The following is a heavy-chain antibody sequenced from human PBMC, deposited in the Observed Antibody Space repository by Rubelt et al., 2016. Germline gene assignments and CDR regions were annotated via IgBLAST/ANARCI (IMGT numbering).Heavy chain of an antibody. V-gene: IGHV3-23*01. CDR2: ISGRGDTT. Sequence: EVQLLESGGGLVQPGGSLRLSCAASGFTFSNYGMNWPRQAPGKGLEWVSAISGRGDTTYYADSVKGGFAISRDNSKDTLYRQMNSLRAENTALYYCAGGRSFGYFDYWGQGTLVTVSS. CDR1: GFTFSNYG. D-gene: IGHD3-3*02. J-gene: IGHJ4*02. CDR3: AGGRSFGYFDY.